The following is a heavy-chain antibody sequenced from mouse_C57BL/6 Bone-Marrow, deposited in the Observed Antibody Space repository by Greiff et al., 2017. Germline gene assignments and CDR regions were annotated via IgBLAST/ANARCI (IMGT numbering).Heavy chain of an antibody. CDR3: ARLYYGSSLAWFAY. CDR1: GFTFSSYG. D-gene: IGHD1-1*01. CDR2: ISSGGSYT. Sequence: EVQVVESGGDLVKPGGSLKLSCAASGFTFSSYGMSWVRQTPDKRLEWVATISSGGSYTYYPDSVKGRFTISRENAKNTLYLQMSSLKSEDTAMYYCARLYYGSSLAWFAYWGQGTLVTVSA. V-gene: IGHV5-6*01. J-gene: IGHJ3*01.